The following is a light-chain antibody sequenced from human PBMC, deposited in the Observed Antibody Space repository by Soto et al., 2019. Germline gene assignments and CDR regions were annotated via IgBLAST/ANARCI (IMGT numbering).Light chain of an antibody. V-gene: IGKV1-12*01. J-gene: IGKJ4*01. Sequence: DIQMTQSPSSVSASVGDRVTITCRASQDINKWLAWYQQKPGLAPNLVIYTASRLHGGGPSRFSGSASGTDFTLTISSLQPEDVATYYCQEGKSFPLTFCGGTKV. CDR2: TAS. CDR3: QEGKSFPLT. CDR1: QDINKW.